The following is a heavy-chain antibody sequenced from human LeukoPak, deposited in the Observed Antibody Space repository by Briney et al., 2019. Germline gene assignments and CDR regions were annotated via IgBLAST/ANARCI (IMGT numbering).Heavy chain of an antibody. CDR3: ARGTYYYGSGSLDY. CDR1: GFIFSRYW. CDR2: IKQDGSEK. D-gene: IGHD3-10*01. J-gene: IGHJ4*02. V-gene: IGHV3-7*02. Sequence: PGGSLRLSCVVSGFIFSRYWMSWVRQAPGKGLEWVANIKQDGSEKYYVDSVKGRFTISRDNAKNSLNLQMNSLRAEDTAVYYCARGTYYYGSGSLDYWGQGTLVTVSS.